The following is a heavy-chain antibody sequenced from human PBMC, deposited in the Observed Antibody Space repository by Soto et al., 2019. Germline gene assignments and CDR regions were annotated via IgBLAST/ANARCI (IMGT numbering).Heavy chain of an antibody. V-gene: IGHV4-30-4*01. CDR3: ARGGSIVVVPAAMNSYYYGMDV. D-gene: IGHD2-2*01. J-gene: IGHJ6*02. CDR1: GGSISSGDYY. Sequence: QVQLQESGPGLVKPSQTLSLTCTVSGGSISSGDYYWSWIRQPPGKGLEWIGYIYYSGSTYYNPSLKSRVTISVDTSKNQFSLKLSSVTAADTAVYYCARGGSIVVVPAAMNSYYYGMDVWGQGTTVTVSS. CDR2: IYYSGST.